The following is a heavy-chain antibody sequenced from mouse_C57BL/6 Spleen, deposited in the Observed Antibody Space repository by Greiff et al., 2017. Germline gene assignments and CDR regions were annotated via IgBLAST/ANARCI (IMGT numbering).Heavy chain of an antibody. CDR2: FDPEDGDT. Sequence: EVQLQQSGAELVRPGASVKLSCTASGFNIKDYYMHWVKQRPEQGLEWIGRFDPEDGDTEYAPKFQGKATMTADPSSNTAYLQLSSLTSEDTAVYYCTTPYYDGSSYRGDYWGQGTTLTVSS. CDR3: TTPYYDGSSYRGDY. J-gene: IGHJ2*01. CDR1: GFNIKDYY. D-gene: IGHD1-1*01. V-gene: IGHV14-1*01.